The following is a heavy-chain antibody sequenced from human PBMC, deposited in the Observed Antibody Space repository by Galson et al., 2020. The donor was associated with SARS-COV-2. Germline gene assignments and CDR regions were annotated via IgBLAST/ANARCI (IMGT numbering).Heavy chain of an antibody. D-gene: IGHD5-18*01. CDR1: GYTFTSNG. V-gene: IGHV1-18*04. CDR2: ISAYNGNT. CDR3: ALGFYGYPYFDY. Sequence: ASVKVSCQASGYTFTSNGISWVRQAPGQGLEWMGWISAYNGNTNYEQKLQGRVTMTTDTSTSTAYMELRSLRSDDTAVYYCALGFYGYPYFDYWGQGTLVTVSS. J-gene: IGHJ4*02.